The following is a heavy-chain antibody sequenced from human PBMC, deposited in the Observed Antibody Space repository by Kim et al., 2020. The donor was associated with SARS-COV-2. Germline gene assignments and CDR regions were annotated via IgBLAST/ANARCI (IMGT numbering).Heavy chain of an antibody. V-gene: IGHV3-23*01. Sequence: GGSLRLSCAASGFTFTNYAMNWVRQAPGKGLEWVSVISGGGGSKYYADSVKGRFTISRDNSKNTVYLQMSSLRAEDTAVYYCAKEWRLTSLTGGGGFFDYWGQGTLVSVSS. J-gene: IGHJ4*02. D-gene: IGHD4-17*01. CDR3: AKEWRLTSLTGGGGFFDY. CDR2: ISGGGGSK. CDR1: GFTFTNYA.